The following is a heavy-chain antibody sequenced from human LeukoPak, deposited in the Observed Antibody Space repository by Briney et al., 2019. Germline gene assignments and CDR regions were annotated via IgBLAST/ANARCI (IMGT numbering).Heavy chain of an antibody. CDR2: ISWNSGSI. V-gene: IGHV3-9*01. CDR3: AKAGSLVYYDSSGYPDY. D-gene: IGHD3-22*01. CDR1: GFTFDDYA. Sequence: GRSLRLSCAASGFTFDDYAMHWVRQAPGKGLEWVSGISWNSGSIGYADSVKGRFTISRDNAKNSLYLQMNSLRAEDTALYYCAKAGSLVYYDSSGYPDYWGQGTLVTASS. J-gene: IGHJ4*02.